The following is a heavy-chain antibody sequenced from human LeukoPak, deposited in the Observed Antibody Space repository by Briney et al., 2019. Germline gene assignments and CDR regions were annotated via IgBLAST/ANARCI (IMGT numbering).Heavy chain of an antibody. J-gene: IGHJ5*02. V-gene: IGHV4-30-4*07. CDR3: ARVATGFDP. CDR2: MYYSGST. CDR1: GGSISSGDYS. Sequence: SETLSLTCAVSGGSISSGDYSWSWIRQPPGKGLEWIGYMYYSGSTYSNLSLKSRVTISVDTSKNQFSLKLSSVTAADTAVYYCARVATGFDPWGQGTLVTVSS. D-gene: IGHD4-17*01.